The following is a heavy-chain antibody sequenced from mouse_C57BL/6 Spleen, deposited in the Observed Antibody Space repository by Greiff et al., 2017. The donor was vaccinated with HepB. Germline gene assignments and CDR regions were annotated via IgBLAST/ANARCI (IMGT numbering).Heavy chain of an antibody. D-gene: IGHD2-3*01. CDR2: IDPSDSET. CDR1: GYTFTSYW. V-gene: IGHV1-52*01. J-gene: IGHJ3*01. Sequence: QVQLQQPGAELVRPGSSVKLSCKASGYTFTSYWMHWVKQRPIQGLEWIGNIDPSDSETHYNQKFKDKATLTVDKSSSTAYMQLSSLTSEDSAVYYCARGDGSDEGFAYWGQGTLVTVSA. CDR3: ARGDGSDEGFAY.